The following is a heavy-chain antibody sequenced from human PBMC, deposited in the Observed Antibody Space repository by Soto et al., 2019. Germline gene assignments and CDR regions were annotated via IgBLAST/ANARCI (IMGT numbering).Heavy chain of an antibody. V-gene: IGHV4-31*03. CDR1: GDSISSGGYY. CDR2: IYDNGGA. J-gene: IGHJ4*02. D-gene: IGHD1-7*01. CDR3: ARVKGGTTRRAFDA. Sequence: QVQLQESGTGLVKPSQTLSLTCTVSGDSISSGGYYWSWIRQHPGKGLEWIGYIYDNGGAYYSPSLRGRVVISLDRSENQFSLGLSSVTAADTAVYYCARVKGGTTRRAFDAWGQGTLVTVSS.